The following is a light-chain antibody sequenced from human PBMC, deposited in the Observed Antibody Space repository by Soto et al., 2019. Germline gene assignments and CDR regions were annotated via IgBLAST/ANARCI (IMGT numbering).Light chain of an antibody. Sequence: EIVWTQSPATLSVSPGEGATLSCRASQSVSSKLAWYQQKPGQAPRLLIYGASTRATGIPARFSGSGSGTEFTLIISSLKSEDSAVYYCQQYNSWLWTFGQGTKVDIK. CDR1: QSVSSK. J-gene: IGKJ1*01. CDR3: QQYNSWLWT. CDR2: GAS. V-gene: IGKV3-15*01.